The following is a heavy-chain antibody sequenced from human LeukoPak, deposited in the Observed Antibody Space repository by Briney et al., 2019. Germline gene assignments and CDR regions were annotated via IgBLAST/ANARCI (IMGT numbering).Heavy chain of an antibody. CDR3: TTRITMVRGVSGDAFDI. Sequence: PGGSLRLSCAASGFTFSNAWMSWVRQAPGKGLEWVGRIKSKTDGGTTDYAAPVKGRFTISRDDSKNTLYLQMNSLKTEDTAVYYCTTRITMVRGVSGDAFDIWGQGTMVTVSS. V-gene: IGHV3-15*01. J-gene: IGHJ3*02. D-gene: IGHD3-10*01. CDR2: IKSKTDGGTT. CDR1: GFTFSNAW.